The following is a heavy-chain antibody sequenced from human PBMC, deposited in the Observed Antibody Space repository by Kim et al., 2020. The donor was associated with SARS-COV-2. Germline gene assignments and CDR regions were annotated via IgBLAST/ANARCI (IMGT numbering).Heavy chain of an antibody. CDR2: IKSKTDGGTT. V-gene: IGHV3-15*01. CDR1: GFTFSNAW. CDR3: TTHPRYFDWGDTAY. Sequence: GGSLRLSCAASGFTFSNAWMSWVRQAPGKGLEWVGRIKSKTDGGTTDYAAPVKGRFTISRDDSKNTLYLQMNSLKTEDTAVYYCTTHPRYFDWGDTAYWGQGTLVTVSS. D-gene: IGHD3-9*01. J-gene: IGHJ4*02.